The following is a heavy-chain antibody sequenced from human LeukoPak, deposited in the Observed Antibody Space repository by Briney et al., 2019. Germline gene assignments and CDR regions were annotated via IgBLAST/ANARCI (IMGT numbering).Heavy chain of an antibody. CDR1: GGTFSSYA. D-gene: IGHD3-10*01. V-gene: IGHV1-69*13. CDR3: ARESRNYYGSGSYYYDY. J-gene: IGHJ4*02. Sequence: ASVKVSCKASGGTFSSYAISWVRQAPGQGLEWMGGIIPIFGTANYAQKFQGRVTITADESTSTAYMELSSLRSEDTAVYYCARESRNYYGSGSYYYDYWGQGTLVTVSS. CDR2: IIPIFGTA.